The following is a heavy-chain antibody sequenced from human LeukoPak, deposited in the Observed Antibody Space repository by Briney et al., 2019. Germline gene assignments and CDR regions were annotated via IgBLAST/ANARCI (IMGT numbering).Heavy chain of an antibody. D-gene: IGHD3-10*01. CDR3: ASRRGSFDY. V-gene: IGHV4-34*01. J-gene: IGHJ4*02. Sequence: SETLSLTCAVYGGSFSGYYWSWIRQPPGKGLEWIGEINHSGSTNYNPSLKSRVTISVDTSKNQFSLKLSSVTAADTAVYYCASRRGSFDYWGQGTLVTVSS. CDR1: GGSFSGYY. CDR2: INHSGST.